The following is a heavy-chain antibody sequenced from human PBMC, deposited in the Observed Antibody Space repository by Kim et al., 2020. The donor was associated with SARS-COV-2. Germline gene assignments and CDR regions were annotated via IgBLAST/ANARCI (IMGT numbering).Heavy chain of an antibody. D-gene: IGHD3-10*01. Sequence: ASVKVSCKASGYTFTSYAMHWVRQAPGQRLEWMGWINAGNGNTKYSQKFQGRVTITRDTSARTAYMELRSLISEDTAVYYCARGQSLLWFGEFTKGGMDVGGQGNTVTVSS. CDR3: ARGQSLLWFGEFTKGGMDV. J-gene: IGHJ6*02. CDR1: GYTFTSYA. CDR2: INAGNGNT. V-gene: IGHV1-3*01.